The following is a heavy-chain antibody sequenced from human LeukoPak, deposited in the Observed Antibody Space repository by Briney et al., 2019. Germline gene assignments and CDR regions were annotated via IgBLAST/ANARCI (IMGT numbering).Heavy chain of an antibody. D-gene: IGHD2-2*01. CDR3: ARAYCSRTSCYEAWFDP. J-gene: IGHJ5*02. CDR2: IYYSGST. Sequence: SETLSLTCTVSGGSISSGDYYWSWIRQPPGKGLEWIGYIYYSGSTYYNPSLKSRVTISVDTSKNQFSLKLSSVTAADTAVYYCARAYCSRTSCYEAWFDPWGQGTLVTVSS. CDR1: GGSISSGDYY. V-gene: IGHV4-30-4*01.